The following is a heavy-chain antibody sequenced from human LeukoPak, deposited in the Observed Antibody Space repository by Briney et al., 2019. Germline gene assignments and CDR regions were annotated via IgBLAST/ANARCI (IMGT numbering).Heavy chain of an antibody. CDR1: GFTFSTYA. CDR2: LSGSGSSA. J-gene: IGHJ4*02. D-gene: IGHD3-9*01. Sequence: GGSLRLSCAASGFTFSTYAMSWVRQAPGKGLEWVSGLSGSGSSAYYADSVKGRFTISRDNSKNTLYLQMNSLRPEDTAVYYCAKGLTNLGDDWGQGTLVTASS. V-gene: IGHV3-23*01. CDR3: AKGLTNLGDD.